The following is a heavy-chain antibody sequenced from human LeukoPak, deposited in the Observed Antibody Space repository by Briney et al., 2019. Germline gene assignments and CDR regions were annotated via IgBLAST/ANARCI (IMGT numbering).Heavy chain of an antibody. CDR1: GFTFSSYG. D-gene: IGHD4-11*01. Sequence: GGSLRPSCAASGFTFSSYGMHWVRQAPGKGLEWVAVIWYDGSNKYYADSVKGRFTISRDNSKNTLYLQMNSLRAEDTAVYYCARGDSNPSYYYYYMDVWGKGTTVTVSS. J-gene: IGHJ6*03. CDR2: IWYDGSNK. V-gene: IGHV3-33*01. CDR3: ARGDSNPSYYYYYMDV.